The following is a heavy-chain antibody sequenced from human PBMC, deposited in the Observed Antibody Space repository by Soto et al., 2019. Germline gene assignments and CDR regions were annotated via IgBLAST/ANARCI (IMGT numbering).Heavy chain of an antibody. J-gene: IGHJ4*02. Sequence: EVYLVESGGGLVQPGGSLRLSCAASGFTFGNYEMNWVRQAPGKGLEWVSYISSSCSSIYYSDYVKGRFTISRDNAKNSLVLQMNRLGVADTAVYYCARQRGVTRLLEDNYYFDFWGQGTPVTVSS. V-gene: IGHV3-48*03. CDR1: GFTFGNYE. D-gene: IGHD3-10*01. CDR3: ARQRGVTRLLEDNYYFDF. CDR2: ISSSCSSI.